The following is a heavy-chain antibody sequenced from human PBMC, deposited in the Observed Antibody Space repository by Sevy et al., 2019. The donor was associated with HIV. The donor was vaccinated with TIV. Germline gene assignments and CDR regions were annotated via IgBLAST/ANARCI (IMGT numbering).Heavy chain of an antibody. Sequence: GGSLRLSCAASGFTFSNAWMSWVRQAPGKGLEWVGRIKSKTDGGTTDYAAPVKGRFTISRDDSKNTPYLQMNSLKTEDTAVYYCTTGGSNYDFWSGYYKNDYYYYYMDVWGKGTTVTVSS. D-gene: IGHD3-3*01. CDR1: GFTFSNAW. V-gene: IGHV3-15*01. J-gene: IGHJ6*03. CDR3: TTGGSNYDFWSGYYKNDYYYYYMDV. CDR2: IKSKTDGGTT.